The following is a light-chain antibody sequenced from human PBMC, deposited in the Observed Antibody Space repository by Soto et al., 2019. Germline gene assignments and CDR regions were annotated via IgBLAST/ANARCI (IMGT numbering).Light chain of an antibody. Sequence: QSVLTQPASVSGSPGQSITISCTGTSSDIGDYDYVSWYQQHPVKAPKLIIYEVTNRPSGVSDRFSGSKSGNTASLTISGLQSEDEAEYYCSSYTTMSTYIFGTGTKLTVL. V-gene: IGLV2-14*01. CDR1: SSDIGDYDY. CDR2: EVT. J-gene: IGLJ1*01. CDR3: SSYTTMSTYI.